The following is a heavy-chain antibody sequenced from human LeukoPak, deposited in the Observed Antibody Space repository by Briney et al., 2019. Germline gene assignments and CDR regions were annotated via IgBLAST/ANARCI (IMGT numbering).Heavy chain of an antibody. Sequence: ASVKVSCKASGYTFTSYDINWVRQATGQGLEWMGWMNPNSGNTGYAQKFQGRVTMTRNTSISTAFMELSSLRSEDTAVYYCARDRYSFSYDSGYDLWGQGTLVTVSS. CDR3: ARDRYSFSYDSGYDL. D-gene: IGHD5-12*01. CDR2: MNPNSGNT. CDR1: GYTFTSYD. V-gene: IGHV1-8*01. J-gene: IGHJ4*02.